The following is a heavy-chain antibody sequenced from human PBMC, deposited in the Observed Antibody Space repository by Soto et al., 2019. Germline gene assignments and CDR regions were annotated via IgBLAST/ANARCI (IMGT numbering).Heavy chain of an antibody. CDR2: IKQDESEK. Sequence: EVQLVESGGGLVQPGGSLRISCKGSGFSFSSYWMSWVRQAPGKGLEWVASIKQDESEKYYVDSVKGRFTISRDNVDDSVLLHMNSLSAEDTAVYFCVRDVGFDYVNWGQGTLVTVSS. D-gene: IGHD3-16*01. CDR1: GFSFSSYW. CDR3: VRDVGFDYVN. V-gene: IGHV3-7*01. J-gene: IGHJ4*02.